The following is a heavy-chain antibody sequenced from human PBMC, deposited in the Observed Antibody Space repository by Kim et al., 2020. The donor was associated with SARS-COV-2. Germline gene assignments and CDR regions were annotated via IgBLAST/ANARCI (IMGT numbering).Heavy chain of an antibody. V-gene: IGHV4-59*01. D-gene: IGHD6-13*01. CDR2: IYYSGST. CDR1: GGSISSYY. CDR3: ARDVHIAEAGTGWFDP. J-gene: IGHJ5*02. Sequence: SETLSLTCTVSGGSISSYYWSWIRQPPGKGLEWIGYIYYSGSTYYNPSLKSRVTISVDTSKNQFSLKLSSVTAADTAVYYCARDVHIAEAGTGWFDPWG.